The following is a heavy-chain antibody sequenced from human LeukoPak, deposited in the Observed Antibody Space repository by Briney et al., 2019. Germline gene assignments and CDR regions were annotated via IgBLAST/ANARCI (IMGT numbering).Heavy chain of an antibody. Sequence: PGGSLRLSCAASGFTFSSYWMSWVRQAPGKGLEWVANMNQAGSEKYYVDSVKGRFTISRDNAKSSLSLQMNSLRAEDTAVYYCARDGQPFDSWGQGTLVTVSS. CDR2: MNQAGSEK. J-gene: IGHJ4*02. CDR1: GFTFSSYW. D-gene: IGHD6-13*01. V-gene: IGHV3-7*04. CDR3: ARDGQPFDS.